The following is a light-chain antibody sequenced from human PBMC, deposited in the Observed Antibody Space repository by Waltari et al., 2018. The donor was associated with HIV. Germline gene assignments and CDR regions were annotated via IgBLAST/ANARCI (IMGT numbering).Light chain of an antibody. CDR2: KAS. CDR3: QQYNSYST. Sequence: DIQMTQSPSTLSASVGDRVTITCRASQSISAWLAWYQQKPGKAPKLLIHKASSLQSGVPSRFSGSGAGTEFTLTISSLQPDDFATYYGQQYNSYSTFGQGTKLEIK. CDR1: QSISAW. V-gene: IGKV1-5*03. J-gene: IGKJ2*01.